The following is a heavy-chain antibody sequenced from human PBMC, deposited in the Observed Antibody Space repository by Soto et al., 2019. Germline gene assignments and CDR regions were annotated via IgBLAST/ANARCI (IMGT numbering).Heavy chain of an antibody. Sequence: EVQLVESGGGLVQPGGSLRLSCAASGFTFSSYEMNWVRQAPGKGLEWVSYISSSGSTIYYADSVKGRFTISRDNAKNSLYLQMNSLRAEDTAVYYCARVGVYSYGPEFDYWGQGTLVTVSS. CDR3: ARVGVYSYGPEFDY. CDR1: GFTFSSYE. V-gene: IGHV3-48*03. CDR2: ISSSGSTI. D-gene: IGHD5-18*01. J-gene: IGHJ4*02.